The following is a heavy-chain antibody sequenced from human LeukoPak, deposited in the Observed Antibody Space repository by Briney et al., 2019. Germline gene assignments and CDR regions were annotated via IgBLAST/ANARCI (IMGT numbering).Heavy chain of an antibody. CDR2: IIPILGIA. CDR3: ARCCSSTSCSQRHYYYGMDV. Sequence: SVKVSCKASGGTFSSYTISWVRQAPGQGLEWMGRIIPILGIANYAQKFQGRVTITADKSTSTAYMELSSLRSEDTAVYYCARCCSSTSCSQRHYYYGMDVWGQGTTVTVSS. D-gene: IGHD2-2*01. V-gene: IGHV1-69*02. J-gene: IGHJ6*02. CDR1: GGTFSSYT.